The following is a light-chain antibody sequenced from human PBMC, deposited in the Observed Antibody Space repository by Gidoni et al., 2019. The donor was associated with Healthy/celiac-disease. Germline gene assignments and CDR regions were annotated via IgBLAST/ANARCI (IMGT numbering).Light chain of an antibody. Sequence: ELVLTQSPATLSLPPGERATLSCRASQSVSSYLAWYQQKPGQAPRLLIYDASTRATGIPARFSGSGSVTVFTLTISSLEPEDFAVYYCQQRSKTFGQGTKVEIK. CDR1: QSVSSY. V-gene: IGKV3-11*01. CDR3: QQRSKT. J-gene: IGKJ1*01. CDR2: DAS.